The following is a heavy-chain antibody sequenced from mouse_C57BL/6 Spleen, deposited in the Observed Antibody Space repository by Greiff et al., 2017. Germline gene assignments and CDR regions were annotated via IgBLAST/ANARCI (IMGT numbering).Heavy chain of an antibody. V-gene: IGHV1-55*01. CDR1: GYTFTSYW. D-gene: IGHD1-1*01. J-gene: IGHJ1*03. CDR3: ARSHYYGSSYGYWYFDV. Sequence: QVQLQQPGAELVKPGASVKMSCKASGYTFTSYWITWVKQRPGQGLEWIGDIYPGSGSTNYNEKFKSKATLTVDTSSSTAYMQLSSLTSEDSAVYYCARSHYYGSSYGYWYFDVWGTGTTVTVSS. CDR2: IYPGSGST.